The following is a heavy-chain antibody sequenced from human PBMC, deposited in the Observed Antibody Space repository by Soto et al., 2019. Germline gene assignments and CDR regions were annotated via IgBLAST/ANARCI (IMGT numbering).Heavy chain of an antibody. J-gene: IGHJ6*02. D-gene: IGHD3-22*01. V-gene: IGHV2-70*01. CDR1: GFSLTTSGMS. Sequence: SGPTLVNPTQTLTLTCTCSGFSLTTSGMSVSWIRQPPGKALEWLAFIDWDGDKHYTTSLKTRLTLSRDTTKNQVVLTMTNMDPVDTATYYCARTLARSGYYGSFFYYGMDVWGQGAPVTVSS. CDR3: ARTLARSGYYGSFFYYGMDV. CDR2: IDWDGDK.